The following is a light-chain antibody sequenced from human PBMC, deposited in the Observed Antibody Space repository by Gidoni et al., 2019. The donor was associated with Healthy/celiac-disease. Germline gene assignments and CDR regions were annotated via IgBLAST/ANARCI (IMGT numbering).Light chain of an antibody. CDR2: DAS. V-gene: IGKV3-11*01. CDR3: QQRSNWPPIT. J-gene: IGKJ5*01. Sequence: EIVLTQSPATLSLSPGERATLSCRASQSVSSYLAWYQQTPGQAPRLLIYDASNRATGILARFSGSGSGTDFTLTISSLEPEDFAVYYCQQRSNWPPITFGQGTRLEIK. CDR1: QSVSSY.